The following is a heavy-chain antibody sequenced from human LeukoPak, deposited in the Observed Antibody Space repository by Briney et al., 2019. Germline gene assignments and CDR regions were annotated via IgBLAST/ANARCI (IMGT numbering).Heavy chain of an antibody. V-gene: IGHV3-48*03. CDR3: ARDGYSYGYEVDY. Sequence: SGGSLRLSCAASGFTFSSYEMNWVRQAPGKGLEWVSYISSSGSTIYYADSVKGRFTISRDNAKNSLYLQMNSLRAEDTAVYYCARDGYSYGYEVDYWGQGTLVTVSS. CDR1: GFTFSSYE. J-gene: IGHJ4*02. D-gene: IGHD5-18*01. CDR2: ISSSGSTI.